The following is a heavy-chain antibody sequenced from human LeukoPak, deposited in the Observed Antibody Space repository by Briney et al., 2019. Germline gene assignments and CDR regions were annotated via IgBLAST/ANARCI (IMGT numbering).Heavy chain of an antibody. D-gene: IGHD6-25*01. V-gene: IGHV4-4*07. J-gene: IGHJ6*03. Sequence: SETLSLTCTVSGGSIGSHYWTWIRQPAGKGLEWIGRIYTSGSTNYNPSLKSRVTISVDTSKNQFSLKLSSVTAADTAVYYCARGGDSSGYYYYYMDVWGKGTTVTVSS. CDR3: ARGGDSSGYYYYYMDV. CDR2: IYTSGST. CDR1: GGSIGSHY.